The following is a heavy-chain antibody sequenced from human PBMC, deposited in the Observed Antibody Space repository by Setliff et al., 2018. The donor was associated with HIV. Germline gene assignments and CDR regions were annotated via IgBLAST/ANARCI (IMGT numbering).Heavy chain of an antibody. D-gene: IGHD3-22*01. J-gene: IGHJ4*02. V-gene: IGHV3-72*01. CDR3: ARGPASGDYSYYFDY. CDR1: GFIFSDHY. Sequence: GGSLRLSCVVSGFIFSDHYMDWVRQAPGKGLEWVARIRNKVNSYTTEYVASVKGRFTIPRDDSENSLYLQMNSLKTEDTAVYYCARGPASGDYSYYFDYWGQGTLVTVSS. CDR2: IRNKVNSYTT.